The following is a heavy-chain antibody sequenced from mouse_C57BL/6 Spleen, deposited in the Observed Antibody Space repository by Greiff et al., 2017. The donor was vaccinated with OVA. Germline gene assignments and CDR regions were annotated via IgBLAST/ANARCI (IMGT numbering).Heavy chain of an antibody. V-gene: IGHV5-6*01. CDR1: GFTFSSYG. CDR2: ISSGGSYT. J-gene: IGHJ2*01. CDR3: ARQVGDFDY. D-gene: IGHD1-3*01. Sequence: EVKLMESGGDLVKPGGSLKLSCAASGFTFSSYGMSWVRQTPDKRLEWVATISSGGSYTYYPDSVKGRFTISRDNAKNTLYLQMSSLKSEDTAMYCCARQVGDFDYWGQGTTLTVSS.